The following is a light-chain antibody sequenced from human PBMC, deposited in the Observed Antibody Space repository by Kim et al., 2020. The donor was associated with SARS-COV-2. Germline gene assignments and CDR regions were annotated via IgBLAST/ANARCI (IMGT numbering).Light chain of an antibody. Sequence: EIVMTQSPATLSVSAGERATLSCRASQSVSSKLAWYQQKPGQAPRLLIFDASIRASGVPARFSGRGSGTEFTLTIDSLQSEDFAIYYCQQYDNWPPLTFGGGTKLEI. J-gene: IGKJ4*01. CDR1: QSVSSK. V-gene: IGKV3-15*01. CDR3: QQYDNWPPLT. CDR2: DAS.